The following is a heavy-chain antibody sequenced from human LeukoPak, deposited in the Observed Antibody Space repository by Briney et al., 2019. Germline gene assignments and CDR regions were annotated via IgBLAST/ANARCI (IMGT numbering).Heavy chain of an antibody. CDR1: GGSFSGYY. CDR2: INHSGST. D-gene: IGHD6-19*01. V-gene: IGHV4-34*01. CDR3: AILGGSGWSFFDY. Sequence: SETLSLTCAVYGGSFSGYYWSWIRQPPGKVLEWIGEINHSGSTNYNPSLKSRVTISVDTSKNQFSLKLSSVTAADTAVYYCAILGGSGWSFFDYWGQGTLVTVSS. J-gene: IGHJ4*02.